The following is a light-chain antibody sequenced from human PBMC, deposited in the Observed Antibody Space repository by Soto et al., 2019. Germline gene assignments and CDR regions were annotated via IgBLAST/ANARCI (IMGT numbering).Light chain of an antibody. CDR2: GAS. Sequence: IVLTQSPVILSLTPGQRTSLSCLASQSLSSNFLAWYQQKPGQAPRLLIYGASSRATGIPDRFSGTGSETDFTLTISRLQTDDFATYYCQQYNSYWTFGQGTKVDIK. V-gene: IGKV3-20*01. CDR3: QQYNSYWT. J-gene: IGKJ1*01. CDR1: QSLSSNF.